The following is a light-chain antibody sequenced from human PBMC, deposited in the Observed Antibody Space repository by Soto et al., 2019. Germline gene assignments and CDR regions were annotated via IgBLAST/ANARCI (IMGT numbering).Light chain of an antibody. J-gene: IGLJ1*01. CDR1: SSDVGGYNY. CDR3: RSYTRSATLV. Sequence: QSVLTQPASVSGSPGQSITISCTGTSSDVGGYNYVSWYQQHPGKAPKLMIYEVSNRPSGVSNRFSGSKSGNTASLTISGLQAEDEGDYYCRSYTRSATLVFGAGTKVTVL. CDR2: EVS. V-gene: IGLV2-14*01.